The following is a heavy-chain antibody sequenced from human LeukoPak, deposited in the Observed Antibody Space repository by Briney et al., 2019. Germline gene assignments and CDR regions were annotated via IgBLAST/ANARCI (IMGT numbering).Heavy chain of an antibody. Sequence: ASVTVSCKSSGYTFTNYDINGVRQAAGQGLEGMGWMNRNSGNTGYAQKFQGRGTMTSNTSISTAYMELMSLRTDDTTADYCARSWSSGWYKNDMDDWGQGTTVTVSS. J-gene: IGHJ6*02. CDR1: GYTFTNYD. D-gene: IGHD6-19*01. CDR3: ARSWSSGWYKNDMDD. CDR2: MNRNSGNT. V-gene: IGHV1-8*01.